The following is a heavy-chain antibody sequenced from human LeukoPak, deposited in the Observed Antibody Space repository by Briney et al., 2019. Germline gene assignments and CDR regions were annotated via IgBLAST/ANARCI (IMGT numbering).Heavy chain of an antibody. J-gene: IGHJ4*02. Sequence: GASVKVSCKASGYTFTGYNIHWVRQAPGQGLEWMGWINPNSGGTNYTQKFQGRVTLTRDMSINTAYLELSRLRSDETAVYYCARYPYYYGSGSYYLDYWGQGTLVTVSS. CDR2: INPNSGGT. V-gene: IGHV1-2*02. D-gene: IGHD3-10*01. CDR1: GYTFTGYN. CDR3: ARYPYYYGSGSYYLDY.